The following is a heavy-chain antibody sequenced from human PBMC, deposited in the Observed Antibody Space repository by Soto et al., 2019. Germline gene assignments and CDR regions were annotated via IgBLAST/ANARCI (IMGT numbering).Heavy chain of an antibody. J-gene: IGHJ4*02. CDR1: GFTFSKYG. D-gene: IGHD3-16*01. Sequence: VQLVESGGGMVQPGTSLRLSCAASGFTFSKYGMHWVRQAPGKGLEWVALIWNDGIRKVYVDSVKGRFTISRDNSKNTLDLQMNILRDEDTGVYYCARDDDNYANALDYWGPGTLGTVSS. V-gene: IGHV3-33*01. CDR3: ARDDDNYANALDY. CDR2: IWNDGIRK.